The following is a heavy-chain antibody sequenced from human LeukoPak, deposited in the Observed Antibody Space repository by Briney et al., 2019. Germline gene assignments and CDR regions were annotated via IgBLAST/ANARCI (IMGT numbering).Heavy chain of an antibody. CDR1: GFTFSNYW. CDR2: INQDGNKK. D-gene: IGHD2-21*01. CDR3: AKDFRIGYSAHFDY. Sequence: GGSLRLSCAASGFTFSNYWMTWVRQAPGKGLEWVAHINQDGNKKYYVDSVKGRFTILRDNAKNSLYLQMDSLRGEDTAVYYCAKDFRIGYSAHFDYWGQGALVTVSS. V-gene: IGHV3-7*03. J-gene: IGHJ4*02.